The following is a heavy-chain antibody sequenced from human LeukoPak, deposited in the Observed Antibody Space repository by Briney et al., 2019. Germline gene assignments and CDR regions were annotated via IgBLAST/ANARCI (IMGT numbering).Heavy chain of an antibody. D-gene: IGHD3-10*01. J-gene: IGHJ4*02. CDR2: ISAYNGNT. CDR1: GYTFTSYG. CDR3: AREKMVRGVKDLDY. Sequence: ASVKVSCKASGYTFTSYGISWVRQAPGQGLEWMGWISAYNGNTNYAQKLQGRVTMTTDTSTSTAYMELRSLRSDDTAVYYCAREKMVRGVKDLDYWSQGTLVTVSS. V-gene: IGHV1-18*04.